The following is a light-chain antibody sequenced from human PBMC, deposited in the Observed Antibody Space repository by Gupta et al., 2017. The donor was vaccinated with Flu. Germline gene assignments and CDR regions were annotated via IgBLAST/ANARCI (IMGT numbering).Light chain of an antibody. CDR3: ATWDDSLSAVV. J-gene: IGLJ2*01. CDR2: KSN. Sequence: QSVLTQPPSTSGTPGQRVTFSCSGGNSNIGINYVYWYQQLPGAAPKLIIYKSNQRPSGVPDRFSGSKPGTSASLAISGLRSEDEAEYYCATWDDSLSAVVFGGGTKLTVL. V-gene: IGLV1-47*01. CDR1: NSNIGINY.